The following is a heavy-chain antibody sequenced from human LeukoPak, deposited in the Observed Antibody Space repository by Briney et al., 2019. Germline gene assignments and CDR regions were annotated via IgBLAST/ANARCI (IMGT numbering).Heavy chain of an antibody. CDR2: INPNSGDT. V-gene: IGHV1-2*02. CDR3: ARTESVGSMVRGVIITVFDP. CDR1: GYIFTGYY. J-gene: IGHJ5*02. D-gene: IGHD3-10*01. Sequence: ASVKVSCKASGYIFTGYYIHWVRQAPGQGLEWMGWINPNSGDTNYAQKFQGRVTMTSDMSISTVYTELSRLRSDDTAVYYCARTESVGSMVRGVIITVFDPWGQGTLVTVSS.